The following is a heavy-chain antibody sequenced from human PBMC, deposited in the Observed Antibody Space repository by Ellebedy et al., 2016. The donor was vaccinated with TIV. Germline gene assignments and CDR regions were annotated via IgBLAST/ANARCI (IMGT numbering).Heavy chain of an antibody. CDR3: ASTPFSAGSGYHPHDY. J-gene: IGHJ4*02. Sequence: MPSETLSLTCTVSGASISSYYWSWIRQPPGKGLERIGYIYYNENTNYNPSLKSRVTISVDTSKNQFSLNLNSVTAADTAVYFCASTPFSAGSGYHPHDYWGQGILVTVSS. CDR1: GASISSYY. D-gene: IGHD5-12*01. CDR2: IYYNENT. V-gene: IGHV4-59*08.